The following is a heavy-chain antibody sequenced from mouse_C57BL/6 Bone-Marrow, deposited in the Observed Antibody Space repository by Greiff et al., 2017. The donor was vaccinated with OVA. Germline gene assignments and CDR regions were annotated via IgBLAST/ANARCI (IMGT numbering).Heavy chain of an antibody. CDR3: ARLDAMDY. V-gene: IGHV5-12*01. J-gene: IGHJ4*01. Sequence: EVQGVESGVGLVQPGGSLKLSCAASGFTFSDFYMYWIRQTPEKRLEWVAYISNGGGSTYYPDTVKGRFTISRDNAKNTLYLQMSRLKSEDTAMYYCARLDAMDYWGQGTSVTVSS. CDR1: GFTFSDFY. CDR2: ISNGGGST.